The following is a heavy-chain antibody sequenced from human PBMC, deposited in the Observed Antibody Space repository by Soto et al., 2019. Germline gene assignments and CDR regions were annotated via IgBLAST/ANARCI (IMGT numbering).Heavy chain of an antibody. J-gene: IGHJ6*03. D-gene: IGHD6-6*01. CDR1: GFTLSNYA. Sequence: EVQVVESGGGLAQPGGSLRLSCVVSGFTLSNYAMDWVRQAPGKGLEYVSGISSNGVGTYYATSVKDRFNISRDNSNNTLYLQVGSLRPEDMAVYYCARRARPDFYFMDVWGKGTTVTVSS. V-gene: IGHV3-64*01. CDR3: ARRARPDFYFMDV. CDR2: ISSNGVGT.